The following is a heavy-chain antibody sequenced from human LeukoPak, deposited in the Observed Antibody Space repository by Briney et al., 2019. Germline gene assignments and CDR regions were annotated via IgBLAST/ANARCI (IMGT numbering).Heavy chain of an antibody. CDR1: GFTFSSYG. J-gene: IGHJ4*02. D-gene: IGHD3-10*01. CDR3: ARGGRGVDFDY. Sequence: GGSLRLSCAASGFTFSSYGMHWVRQAPGKGLEWVAVIWYDGSNKYYADSVKGRFTISRDNSKNTLYLQMNSLRAEDTAVYYCARGGRGVDFDYWGQGNLVTVSS. V-gene: IGHV3-33*01. CDR2: IWYDGSNK.